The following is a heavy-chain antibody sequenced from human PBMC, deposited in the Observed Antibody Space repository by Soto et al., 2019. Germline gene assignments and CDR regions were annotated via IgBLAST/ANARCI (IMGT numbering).Heavy chain of an antibody. D-gene: IGHD4-17*01. Sequence: AVKVSCKASGCTFSSYAISWVRQAPGQGLEWMGGIIPIFGTANYAQKFQGRVTITADESTSTAYMELSSLRSEDTAVYYCAKHDYGDPTPGMDVWGQGTTVTVSS. CDR2: IIPIFGTA. J-gene: IGHJ6*02. CDR3: AKHDYGDPTPGMDV. V-gene: IGHV1-69*13. CDR1: GCTFSSYA.